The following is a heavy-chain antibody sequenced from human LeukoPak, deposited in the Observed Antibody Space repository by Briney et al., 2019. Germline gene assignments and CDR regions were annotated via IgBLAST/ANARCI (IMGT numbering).Heavy chain of an antibody. Sequence: GGSLRVSCAASGFSFRSYVMSWVRQAPGKGLEWVSAISDNGDTTYYADSVEGRFTISRDNSKNTVFLKMNSLRAEDTAVYYCARHDRSMRFFDYWGQGTLVTVSS. CDR1: GFSFRSYV. CDR3: ARHDRSMRFFDY. D-gene: IGHD1-1*01. CDR2: ISDNGDTT. J-gene: IGHJ4*02. V-gene: IGHV3-23*01.